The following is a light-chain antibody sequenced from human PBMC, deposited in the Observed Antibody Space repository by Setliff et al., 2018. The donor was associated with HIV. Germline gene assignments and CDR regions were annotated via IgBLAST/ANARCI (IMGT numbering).Light chain of an antibody. Sequence: QSALTQPASVSGSPGQSITISCSGSSSDVGSYNFASWYQQHPGKAPQVIIYDVSRRPSGVSSRFSGSKSGNTASLTISGLQAEDQADYYCCSYTSSLTYVFGTGTKVTVL. CDR3: CSYTSSLTYV. V-gene: IGLV2-14*03. J-gene: IGLJ1*01. CDR2: DVS. CDR1: SSDVGSYNF.